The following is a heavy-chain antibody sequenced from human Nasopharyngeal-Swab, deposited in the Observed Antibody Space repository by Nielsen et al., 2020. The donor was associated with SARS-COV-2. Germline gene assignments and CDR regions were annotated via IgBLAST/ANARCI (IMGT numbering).Heavy chain of an antibody. J-gene: IGHJ4*02. CDR1: GYTFTSYA. V-gene: IGHV1-3*01. Sequence: VKVSCKASGYTFTSYAMHWVRQAPGQRLEWMGWINAGNGNTKFSQKFQGRVTITRDTSASTAYMELSSLRSEDTAVYYCARTRLAALYYFDYWGQGTLVTVSS. CDR2: INAGNGNT. CDR3: ARTRLAALYYFDY. D-gene: IGHD6-13*01.